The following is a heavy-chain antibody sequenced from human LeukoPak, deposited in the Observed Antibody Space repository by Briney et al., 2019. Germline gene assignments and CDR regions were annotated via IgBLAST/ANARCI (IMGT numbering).Heavy chain of an antibody. J-gene: IGHJ4*02. V-gene: IGHV3-30*18. CDR2: ISYDGSNK. CDR1: GFTFSSYG. Sequence: PGGSLRLSCAASGFTFSSYGMHWVRQAPGKGLEWVAVISYDGSNKYYADSVKGRFTISRDNSKNTLYLQMNSLRAEDTAFYYCAKDIGAVAGTHYFDYWGQGTLVTVSS. CDR3: AKDIGAVAGTHYFDY. D-gene: IGHD6-19*01.